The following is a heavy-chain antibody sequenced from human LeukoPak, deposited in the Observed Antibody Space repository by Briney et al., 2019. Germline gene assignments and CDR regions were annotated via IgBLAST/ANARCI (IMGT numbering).Heavy chain of an antibody. Sequence: PSETLSLTCTVSGYSISSGYYWGWIRQPPGKGLEWIGEINHSGSANYNPSLKSRVTISVDTSRNQFSLKMTSVTAADTAVYYCARGGYCTNGVCYRPMYFYYYMDVWGKGTTVTVSS. CDR2: INHSGSA. J-gene: IGHJ6*03. CDR3: ARGGYCTNGVCYRPMYFYYYMDV. V-gene: IGHV4-38-2*02. D-gene: IGHD2-8*01. CDR1: GYSISSGYY.